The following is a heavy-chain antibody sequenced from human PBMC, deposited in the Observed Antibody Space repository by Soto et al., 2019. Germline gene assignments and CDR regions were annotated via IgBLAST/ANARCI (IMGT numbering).Heavy chain of an antibody. V-gene: IGHV1-18*04. Sequence: QVQLLQSGTEVKEPGASVKVSCKASGYTFTSFDISWVRQAPGQGLEWVGWTTASNTHTNYAQKLQGRVTMTTDTAATTASMELRSLRSDDTAIYYRARGGYSSGYHYWGQGTLVTVSS. CDR2: TTASNTHT. J-gene: IGHJ4*02. CDR3: ARGGYSSGYHY. D-gene: IGHD3-22*01. CDR1: GYTFTSFD.